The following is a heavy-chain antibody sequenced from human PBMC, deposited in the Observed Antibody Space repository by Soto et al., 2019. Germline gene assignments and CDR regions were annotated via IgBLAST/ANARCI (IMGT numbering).Heavy chain of an antibody. V-gene: IGHV4-59*01. D-gene: IGHD3-22*01. CDR2: ISSSGNT. CDR1: DGSISNFY. J-gene: IGHJ4*02. Sequence: SETLSLTCTVSDGSISNFYWSWIRQPPGKGLEWIGYISSSGNTNYNPSLKSRVSISVDTSKNQFSLNLTSVTAADTAVYYCARAQMVLTRSYFDSWGQGTRVTVSS. CDR3: ARAQMVLTRSYFDS.